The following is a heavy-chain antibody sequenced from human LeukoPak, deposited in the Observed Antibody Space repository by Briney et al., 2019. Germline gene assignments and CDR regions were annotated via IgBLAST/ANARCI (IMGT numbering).Heavy chain of an antibody. V-gene: IGHV3-74*01. D-gene: IGHD4-23*01. Sequence: GGSLRLSCVASGFTFTNYWMHWVRQAPGKGLVWVARMNSDASSTSYADSVKGRFTISRDNAKKTLYLQMNSLRAEDTVVYYCARGPDYGGPLRGQGTLVTVSP. CDR1: GFTFTNYW. CDR3: ARGPDYGGPL. CDR2: MNSDASST. J-gene: IGHJ4*02.